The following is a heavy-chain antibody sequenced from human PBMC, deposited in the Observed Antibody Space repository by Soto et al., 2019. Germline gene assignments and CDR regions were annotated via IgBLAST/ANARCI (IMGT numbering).Heavy chain of an antibody. D-gene: IGHD3-3*01. CDR2: IRSKPNNYAT. Sequence: EVQLVESGGGLVQPGGSLKLSCAASGFTFSGSAMHWVRQASGKGLEWVGRIRSKPNNYATAYGASVKGRFTISRDDSKNTAYLQMNSLNTEDTAVYYCSRQASDLLSGKPHYYMDVWGKGTTVTVSS. CDR1: GFTFSGSA. V-gene: IGHV3-73*01. CDR3: SRQASDLLSGKPHYYMDV. J-gene: IGHJ6*03.